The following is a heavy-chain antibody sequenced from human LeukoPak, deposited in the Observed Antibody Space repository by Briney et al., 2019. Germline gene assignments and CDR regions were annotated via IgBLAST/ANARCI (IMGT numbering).Heavy chain of an antibody. V-gene: IGHV1-46*01. CDR3: ARVITMVRGVIIAYYYYYMDV. Sequence: ASVKVSCKAFGYTFTSNYMHWVRQAPGQGPEWMGVISPSGGSTTYAQKFQGRVTMTRNTSISTAYMELSSLRSEDTAVYYCARVITMVRGVIIAYYYYYMDVWGKGTTVTISS. D-gene: IGHD3-10*01. CDR2: ISPSGGST. CDR1: GYTFTSNY. J-gene: IGHJ6*03.